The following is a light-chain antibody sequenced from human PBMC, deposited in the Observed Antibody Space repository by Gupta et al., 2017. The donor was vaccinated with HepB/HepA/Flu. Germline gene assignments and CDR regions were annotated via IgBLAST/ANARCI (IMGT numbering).Light chain of an antibody. CDR2: GAA. CDR1: HSVSSN. CDR3: QQYKNWPPYT. J-gene: IGKJ2*01. Sequence: IVLTQSPATLFVSPGERATLTCRASHSVSSNLAWYQQKPGQAPRLLIYGAATRSTGSPARFSGSGCGTEFTLTISSRQSEDFAVYYCQQYKNWPPYTFGQGTKVEIK. V-gene: IGKV3-15*01.